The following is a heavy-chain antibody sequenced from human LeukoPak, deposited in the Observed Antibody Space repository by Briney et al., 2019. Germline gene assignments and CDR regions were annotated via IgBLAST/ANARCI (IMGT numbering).Heavy chain of an antibody. Sequence: GGSLRLSCAASGFMVSRNYMSWVRQAPGKGLEWVSLIYTDGSTYYADCVKGRHHISRDNYKHTLNLKMNSLRAEDTGLYYCARRISGASYAFDIWGQGTMVTVSS. CDR3: ARRISGASYAFDI. CDR2: IYTDGST. D-gene: IGHD3-10*01. V-gene: IGHV3-53*01. CDR1: GFMVSRNY. J-gene: IGHJ3*02.